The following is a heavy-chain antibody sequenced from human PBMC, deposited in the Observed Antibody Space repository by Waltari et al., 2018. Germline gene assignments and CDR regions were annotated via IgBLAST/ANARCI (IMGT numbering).Heavy chain of an antibody. V-gene: IGHV4-59*12. J-gene: IGHJ6*02. CDR3: ASPTGYYYGMDV. Sequence: QVQLQESGPGLVKPSEPLSITCTVSGASISSYYWSWIRQPPGKGLEWIGYIYYSGSTNYNPSLKSRVTISVDTSKNQFSLKLSSVTAADTAVYYCASPTGYYYGMDVWGQGTTVTVSS. CDR2: IYYSGST. D-gene: IGHD4-17*01. CDR1: GASISSYY.